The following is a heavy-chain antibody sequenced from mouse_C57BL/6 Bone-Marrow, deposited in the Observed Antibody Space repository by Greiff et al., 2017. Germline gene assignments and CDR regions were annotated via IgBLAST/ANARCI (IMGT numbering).Heavy chain of an antibody. CDR2: IDPENGDT. J-gene: IGHJ4*01. CDR1: GFNIKDDY. Sequence: LVESGAELVRPGASVKLSCTASGFNIKDDYMHWVKQRPEQGLEWIGWIDPENGDTEYASKFQGKATITADTSSNTAYLQLSSLTSEDTAVYYCTTAVPYYAMDYWGQGTSVTVSS. CDR3: TTAVPYYAMDY. V-gene: IGHV14-4*01.